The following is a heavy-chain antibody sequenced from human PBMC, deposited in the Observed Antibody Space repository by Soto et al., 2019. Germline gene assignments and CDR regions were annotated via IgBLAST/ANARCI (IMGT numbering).Heavy chain of an antibody. CDR3: ARGVSHYYYYMDV. V-gene: IGHV3-33*01. J-gene: IGHJ6*03. CDR2: IWYDGSNK. Sequence: QVQLVESGGGVVQPGRSLRLSCAASGFTFSSYGMHWVRQAPGKGLEWVAVIWYDGSNKYYADSVKGRFTISRDNSKNTLVLQMNSLRAEGTAVYYCARGVSHYYYYMDVWGKGTTVTVSS. CDR1: GFTFSSYG.